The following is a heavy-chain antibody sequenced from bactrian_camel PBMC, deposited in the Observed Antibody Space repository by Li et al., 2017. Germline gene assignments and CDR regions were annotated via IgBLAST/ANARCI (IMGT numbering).Heavy chain of an antibody. J-gene: IGHJ4*01. CDR1: GYQINC. CDR2: VYNGGFST. CDR3: AAGKYLGWCIGGNCCRQDF. D-gene: IGHD1*01. V-gene: IGHV3S1*01. Sequence: HVQLVESGGGSVQAGGSLRLSCVAPGYQINCFHWFRRAPGKEREGLAAVYNGGFSTHYADSVLGRFTISQENGKNIVYLQIDRLEPEDTAMYYCAAGKYLGWCIGGNCCRQDFWGQGTQVTVS.